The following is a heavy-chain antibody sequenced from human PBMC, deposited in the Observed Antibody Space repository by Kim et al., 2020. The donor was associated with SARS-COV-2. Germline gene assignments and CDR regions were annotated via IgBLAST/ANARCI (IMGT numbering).Heavy chain of an antibody. CDR1: GGSISSFY. Sequence: SETLSLTCTVSGGSISSFYWSWIRQSPGKGLEWIGYSYYSVSTNYNPSLKSRVTILVDTSKNQFSLKPTSVTPADTAVYYCARAGAVAGLYAFDIWGQGTVVTVSS. J-gene: IGHJ3*02. V-gene: IGHV4-59*01. D-gene: IGHD6-19*01. CDR3: ARAGAVAGLYAFDI. CDR2: SYYSVST.